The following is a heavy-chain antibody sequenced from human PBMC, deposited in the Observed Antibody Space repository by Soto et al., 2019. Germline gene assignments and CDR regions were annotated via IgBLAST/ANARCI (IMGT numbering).Heavy chain of an antibody. Sequence: SETLSLTCSVSGGSISSSGYYWGWIRQPPGKGLEWIGSIYYSGSPYYNPSLQSRVTISIDTSKNQFSLKLSSVTAADTAVYYCARHAPAFSTGWYEFDYWGQGTLVTVSS. J-gene: IGHJ4*02. D-gene: IGHD6-19*01. CDR1: GGSISSSGYY. CDR3: ARHAPAFSTGWYEFDY. CDR2: IYYSGSP. V-gene: IGHV4-39*01.